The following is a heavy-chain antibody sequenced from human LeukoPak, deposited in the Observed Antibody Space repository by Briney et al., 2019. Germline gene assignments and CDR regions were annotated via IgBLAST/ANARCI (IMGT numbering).Heavy chain of an antibody. CDR3: ARDLSGYSYGPARTGFDY. CDR1: GGSISSSSYY. D-gene: IGHD5-18*01. Sequence: PSETLSLTCTVSGGSISSSSYYWGWIRQPPGKGLEWIGSIYYSGSTYYNPSLKSRVTISVDKSKNQFSLKLSSVTAADTAVYYCARDLSGYSYGPARTGFDYWGQGTLVTVSS. J-gene: IGHJ4*02. CDR2: IYYSGST. V-gene: IGHV4-39*07.